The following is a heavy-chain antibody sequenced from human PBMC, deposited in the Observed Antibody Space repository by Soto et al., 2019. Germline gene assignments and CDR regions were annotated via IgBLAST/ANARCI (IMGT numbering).Heavy chain of an antibody. D-gene: IGHD3-22*01. CDR1: GYTFTSYG. CDR2: ISAYNGNT. CDR3: ARDPSPYDRVVRDAFDI. J-gene: IGHJ3*02. V-gene: IGHV1-18*04. Sequence: QVQLVQSGAEVKKPGASVKVSCKASGYTFTSYGISWVRQAPGQGLEWMGWISAYNGNTNYAQKLQGRVTMTTDTSTSTAYMELRSLRSDDTAVYYCARDPSPYDRVVRDAFDIWGRGTMVTVSS.